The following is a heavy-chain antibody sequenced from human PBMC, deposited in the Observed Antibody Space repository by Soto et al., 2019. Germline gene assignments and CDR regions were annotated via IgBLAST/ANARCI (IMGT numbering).Heavy chain of an antibody. CDR1: GYPFTRYS. Sequence: ASVKVSFKASGYPFTRYSIRWVRQAPGQGLEWMGWISGYNGDTEYSMNFQGRLTMTIDTSTTTASMELRSLRSDDTAVYYCARASLTIFGAPYGMDVWGQGTSVTVSS. V-gene: IGHV1-18*04. J-gene: IGHJ6*02. CDR2: ISGYNGDT. D-gene: IGHD3-3*01. CDR3: ARASLTIFGAPYGMDV.